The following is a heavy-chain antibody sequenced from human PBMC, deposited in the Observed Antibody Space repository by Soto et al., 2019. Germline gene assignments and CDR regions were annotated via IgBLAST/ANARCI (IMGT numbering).Heavy chain of an antibody. CDR2: IYYSGST. J-gene: IGHJ4*02. CDR3: ARGGLDILTGYPVV. Sequence: SETLSLPCTVSGGSISSYYWSWIRQPPGKGLEWIGYIYYSGSTNYNPSLKSRVTISVDTSKNQFSLKLSSVTAADTAVYYCARGGLDILTGYPVVWGQGTLVTVSS. CDR1: GGSISSYY. V-gene: IGHV4-59*08. D-gene: IGHD3-9*01.